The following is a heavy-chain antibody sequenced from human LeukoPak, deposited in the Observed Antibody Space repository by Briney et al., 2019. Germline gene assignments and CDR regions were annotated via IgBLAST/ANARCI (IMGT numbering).Heavy chain of an antibody. Sequence: GASVKVSCKASGYTFTGYYMHWVRQAPGQGLEWMGWINPNSGGTNYAQKFQGRVTMTRDTSISTAYMELSRLGSDDTAVYYCARPDCSSSSCYTFDYWGQGTLVTVPS. J-gene: IGHJ4*02. CDR3: ARPDCSSSSCYTFDY. CDR1: GYTFTGYY. CDR2: INPNSGGT. V-gene: IGHV1-2*02. D-gene: IGHD2-2*02.